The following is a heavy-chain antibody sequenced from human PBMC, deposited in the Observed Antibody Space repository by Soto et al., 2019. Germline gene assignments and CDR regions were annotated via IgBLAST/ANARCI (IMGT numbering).Heavy chain of an antibody. J-gene: IGHJ5*02. D-gene: IGHD2-15*01. V-gene: IGHV4-59*01. CDR2: IYYSGST. CDR1: GCSISSYY. Sequence: SETLSLTCTVSGCSISSYYWSWIRQPPGKGLEWIGYIYYSGSTNYNPSLKSRVTISVDTSKNQFSLKLSSVTAADTAVYYCASGRDIVETGFDPWGQGALVTVSS. CDR3: ASGRDIVETGFDP.